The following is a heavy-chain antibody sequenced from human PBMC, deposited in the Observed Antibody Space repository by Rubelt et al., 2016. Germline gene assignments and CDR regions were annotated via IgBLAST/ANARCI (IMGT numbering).Heavy chain of an antibody. D-gene: IGHD3-16*01. J-gene: IGHJ4*02. CDR2: IHWNDDK. CDR1: GFSLTTTGVG. V-gene: IGHV2-5*01. Sequence: QITLKESGPTLVKPTQTLTLTCTFSGFSLTTTGVGVGWIRQPPGKALEWLAVIHWNDDKHCSPSLRSSLAITKDISKNQVVLTMTNVDPVDSATYYCAHRRVNGGIDFWGQGTLVTVSS. CDR3: AHRRVNGGIDF.